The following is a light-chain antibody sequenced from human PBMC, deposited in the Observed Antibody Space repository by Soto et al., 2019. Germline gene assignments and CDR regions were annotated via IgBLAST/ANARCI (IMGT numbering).Light chain of an antibody. J-gene: IGKJ4*01. Sequence: EIVMTQSQATLSVSPGERVTLSCRASQGVGSTLAWYRQQPGQAPRLLIYDAYIRATGVPARFSGSGSGTEFTLTISSLQSEDFAVYYCQHYKTWPLAFGGGTKVEIK. CDR1: QGVGST. V-gene: IGKV3-15*01. CDR2: DAY. CDR3: QHYKTWPLA.